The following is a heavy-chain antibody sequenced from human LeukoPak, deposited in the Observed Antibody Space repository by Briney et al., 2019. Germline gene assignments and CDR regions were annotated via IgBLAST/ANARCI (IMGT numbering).Heavy chain of an antibody. CDR3: ARDRTGYGNYYFDS. CDR1: GDTVRRYA. CDR2: IISTYGAS. J-gene: IGHJ4*02. Sequence: SVKVSCKASGDTVRRYAIGWVRQAPGQGLEWIGGIISTYGASNYAQKFQGRVTLTADESANTAYMELRGLRSEDTAVYYCARDRTGYGNYYFDSWGKGTPVTVSS. V-gene: IGHV1-69*13. D-gene: IGHD2/OR15-2a*01.